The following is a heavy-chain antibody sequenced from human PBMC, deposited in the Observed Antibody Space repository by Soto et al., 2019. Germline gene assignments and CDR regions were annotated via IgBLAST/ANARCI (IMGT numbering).Heavy chain of an antibody. CDR1: GYTFTSFG. CDR3: ARWLQLRPLDY. J-gene: IGHJ4*02. Sequence: GASVKVSCKASGYTFTSFGIGWVRQAPGQGLEYMGWITVYNGNTNYAQKFQDRVTMTIDRSTSTAYMELRSLTYDDTAVYYCARWLQLRPLDYWGQGTLVTAPQ. V-gene: IGHV1-18*01. CDR2: ITVYNGNT. D-gene: IGHD1-1*01.